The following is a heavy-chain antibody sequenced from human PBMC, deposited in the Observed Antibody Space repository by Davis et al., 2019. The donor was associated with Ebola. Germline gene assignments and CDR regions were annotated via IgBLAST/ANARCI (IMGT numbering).Heavy chain of an antibody. CDR3: AAEGCSGVNCFGEGHH. CDR2: LVVGSGKT. V-gene: IGHV1-58*01. D-gene: IGHD2-15*01. CDR1: GFTFSSSA. Sequence: SVKVSCKASGFTFSSSAVQWVRQARGQRLEWLGWLVVGSGKTNYAQNSQERVTITRDMSTATAHMDLSSLRSDDTAIYYCAAEGCSGVNCFGEGHHWGQGTLVAVSS. J-gene: IGHJ5*02.